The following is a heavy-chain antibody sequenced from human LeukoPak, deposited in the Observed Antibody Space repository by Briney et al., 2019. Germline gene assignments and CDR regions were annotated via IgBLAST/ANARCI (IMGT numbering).Heavy chain of an antibody. CDR2: IYTNGRDT. D-gene: IGHD3/OR15-3a*01. Sequence: GGSLRLSCVASGFIFRSYGMNWVRQAPGKGLEWVSGIYTNGRDTRYADSVKGRFTISRDNSKNTLYPQMHSLRVEDTAVYYCAHLVWEYVGGLDVWGQGTTVTVSS. CDR1: GFIFRSYG. CDR3: AHLVWEYVGGLDV. V-gene: IGHV3-23*05. J-gene: IGHJ6*02.